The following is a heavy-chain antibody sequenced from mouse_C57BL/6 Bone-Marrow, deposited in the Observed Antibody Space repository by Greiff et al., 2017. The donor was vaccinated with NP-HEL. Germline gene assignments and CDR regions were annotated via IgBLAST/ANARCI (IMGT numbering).Heavy chain of an antibody. CDR2: IHPNSGST. D-gene: IGHD1-1*01. CDR3: ASYYYGSSVSYFDV. V-gene: IGHV1-64*01. CDR1: GYTFTSYW. J-gene: IGHJ1*03. Sequence: VQLQQPGAELVKPGASVKLSCKASGYTFTSYWMHWVKQRPGQGLEWIGMIHPNSGSTNYNEKFKSKATLTVDKSSSTAYMQLSSLTSEDSAVYYCASYYYGSSVSYFDVWGTGTTVTVSS.